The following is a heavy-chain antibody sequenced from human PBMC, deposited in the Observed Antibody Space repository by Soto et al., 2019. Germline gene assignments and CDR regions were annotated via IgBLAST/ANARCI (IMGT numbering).Heavy chain of an antibody. CDR3: ARQTDSYYTFDAFDI. V-gene: IGHV4-39*01. CDR2: VYYSGST. Sequence: QLQLQESGPGLLKPSETLSLTCTVSGGSISSGSYYWDWIRQPPGKGLEWIGNVYYSGSTNYNPSLVSRVTISVDTSKNQFSLRLSSVTAADTAVYYCARQTDSYYTFDAFDIWGQGTMVTVSS. CDR1: GGSISSGSYY. J-gene: IGHJ3*02. D-gene: IGHD3-22*01.